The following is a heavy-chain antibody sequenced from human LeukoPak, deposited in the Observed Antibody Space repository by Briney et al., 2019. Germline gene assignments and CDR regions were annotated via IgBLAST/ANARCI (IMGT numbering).Heavy chain of an antibody. CDR3: ARERIPVVVPAARRYGAFDI. CDR2: ISWNSGSI. CDR1: GFTFDDYA. D-gene: IGHD2-2*01. Sequence: GGSLRLSCAASGFTFDDYAMHWVRQAPGKGLEWVSGISWNSGSIGYADSVKGRFTISRDNAKNSLYLQMNSLRAEDTAVYYCARERIPVVVPAARRYGAFDIWGQGTMVTVSS. V-gene: IGHV3-9*01. J-gene: IGHJ3*02.